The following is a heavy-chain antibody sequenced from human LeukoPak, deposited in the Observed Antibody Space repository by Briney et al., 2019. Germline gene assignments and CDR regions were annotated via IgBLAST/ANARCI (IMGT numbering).Heavy chain of an antibody. CDR2: ISAYNGNT. CDR3: QKASYDILTGYKTDDY. V-gene: IGHV1-18*01. Sequence: ASVTVSCKASGYTFTSYGISWVRQAPGQGLEWMGWISAYNGNTNYAQKLQGRVTMTTDTSTSTAYMELRSLRSDDTALFYRQKASYDILTGYKTDDYWGQGTLVTVSS. CDR1: GYTFTSYG. J-gene: IGHJ4*02. D-gene: IGHD3-9*01.